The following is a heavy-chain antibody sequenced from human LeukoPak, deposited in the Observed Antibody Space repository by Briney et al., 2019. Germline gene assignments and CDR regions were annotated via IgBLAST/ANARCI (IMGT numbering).Heavy chain of an antibody. CDR2: ISPDGTEK. Sequence: QTGGSLRLSCAASGFTFSSLPMHWVRQAPGKGLGSLAVISPDGTEKYYADSVKGRFTISRDNSKNTLYLQMNSLRGEDTALYYCARAGRDGYNLIDYRGQGTLVTVSS. J-gene: IGHJ4*02. V-gene: IGHV3-30*04. D-gene: IGHD5-12*01. CDR3: ARAGRDGYNLIDY. CDR1: GFTFSSLP.